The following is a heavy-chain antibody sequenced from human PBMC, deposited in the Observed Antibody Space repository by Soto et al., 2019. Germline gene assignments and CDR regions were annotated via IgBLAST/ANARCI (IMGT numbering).Heavy chain of an antibody. J-gene: IGHJ4*02. CDR1: GGSISSSSYY. V-gene: IGHV4-39*01. CDR3: ARHEREAVEWELRGGGLFDY. Sequence: SETLSLTCTVSGGSISSSSYYWGWIRQPPGKGLEWIGSIYYSGSTYYNPSLKSRVTISVDTSKNQFSLKLSSVTAADTAVYYCARHEREAVEWELRGGGLFDYWGQGTLVTVSS. CDR2: IYYSGST. D-gene: IGHD1-26*01.